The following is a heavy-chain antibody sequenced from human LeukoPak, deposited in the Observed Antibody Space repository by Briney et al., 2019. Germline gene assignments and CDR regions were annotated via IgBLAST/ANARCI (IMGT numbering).Heavy chain of an antibody. CDR3: AREDKWELRANAFDI. V-gene: IGHV3-64*01. D-gene: IGHD1-26*01. J-gene: IGHJ3*02. CDR2: ISSNGGST. CDR1: GFTFSSYA. Sequence: PGGSLRLSCAASGFTFSSYAMHWVRQAPGKGLEYVSAISSNGGSTYYANSVKGRFTISRDNSKNTLYLQMGSLRAEDMAVYYCAREDKWELRANAFDIWGQGTMVTVSS.